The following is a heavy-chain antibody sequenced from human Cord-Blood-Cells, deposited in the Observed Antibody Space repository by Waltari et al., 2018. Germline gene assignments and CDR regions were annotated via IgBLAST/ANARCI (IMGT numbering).Heavy chain of an antibody. J-gene: IGHJ6*03. Sequence: QVQLVQSGAEVTNPGASVKVSCTASGHPFTAYSMHVFRQAPGQGLEWMGWSNPNSGGTNYAQKFQGRVTMTRDTSISTAYMELSRLRSDDTAVYYCARVKAAAGYYYYYYMDVWGKGTTVTVSS. D-gene: IGHD6-13*01. CDR1: GHPFTAYS. CDR2: SNPNSGGT. CDR3: ARVKAAAGYYYYYYMDV. V-gene: IGHV1-2*02.